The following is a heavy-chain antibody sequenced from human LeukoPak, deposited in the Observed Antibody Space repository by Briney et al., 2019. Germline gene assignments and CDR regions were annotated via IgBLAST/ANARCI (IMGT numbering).Heavy chain of an antibody. Sequence: ASVKVSCKASGYTFTGYYMHWVRQAPGQGLEWMGWINPNSGGTNYAQRFQGRVTMTRDTSSSTAYMELSRLRSDDKAMFYCASTTGLDDWGQGTLVTVSS. J-gene: IGHJ4*02. CDR2: INPNSGGT. CDR1: GYTFTGYY. CDR3: ASTTGLDD. V-gene: IGHV1-2*02. D-gene: IGHD1-1*01.